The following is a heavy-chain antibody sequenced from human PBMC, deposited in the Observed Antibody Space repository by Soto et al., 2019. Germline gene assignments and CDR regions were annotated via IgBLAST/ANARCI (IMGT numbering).Heavy chain of an antibody. V-gene: IGHV2-5*02. CDR1: GFSLITSGVG. CDR2: ISLDDDK. J-gene: IGHJ4*02. CDR3: AHREPASSTGWETGIFAY. D-gene: IGHD2-8*02. Sequence: QITLNESGPALGMPTQTLTLTCTFSGFSLITSGVGVGWIRQPPGKALGCLAFISLDDDKRYNPSLKSRLTIAKHTANNLVFLMMTNVEPVDTATYFLAHREPASSTGWETGIFAYWGQGRLVTVST.